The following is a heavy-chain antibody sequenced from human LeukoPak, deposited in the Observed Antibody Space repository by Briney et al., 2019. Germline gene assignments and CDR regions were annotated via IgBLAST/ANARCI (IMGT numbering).Heavy chain of an antibody. CDR3: ARGNHSSSLDY. Sequence: SETLSLTCAVYGGSLSGYHWSWIRQPPGKGLEWIGEINHSGSTNYNPSLKSRVTISVDTSKNQFSLKLSSVTAADTAVYYCARGNHSSSLDYWGQGTLVTVSS. J-gene: IGHJ4*02. CDR1: GGSLSGYH. CDR2: INHSGST. V-gene: IGHV4-34*01. D-gene: IGHD6-13*01.